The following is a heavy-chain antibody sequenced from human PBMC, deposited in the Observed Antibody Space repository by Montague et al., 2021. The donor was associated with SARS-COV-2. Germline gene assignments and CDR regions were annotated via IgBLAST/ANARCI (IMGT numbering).Heavy chain of an antibody. Sequence: SPRLSLSASGFTFSGYGMSWVRQAPGKGLEWVSGFDNDGDSTYYTNPVRGRFTISRDIYKNTLYLQMNSLTAEDTAVYYCAKIVFQGGSNVFDNWGQGTLVTVSS. CDR2: FDNDGDST. CDR1: GFTFSGYG. V-gene: IGHV3-23*01. CDR3: AKIVFQGGSNVFDN. D-gene: IGHD5-24*01. J-gene: IGHJ4*02.